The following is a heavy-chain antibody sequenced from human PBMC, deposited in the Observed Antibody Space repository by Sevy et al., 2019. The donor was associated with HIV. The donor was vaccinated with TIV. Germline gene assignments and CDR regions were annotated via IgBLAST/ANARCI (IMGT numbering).Heavy chain of an antibody. CDR2: ISSSSSYI. CDR1: GFTFSSYS. V-gene: IGHV3-21*01. Sequence: GGSLRLSCAASGFTFSSYSMNWVRQAPGKGLEWVSSISSSSSYIYYADSVKGRFTISRDNAKNSLYLQMNSLRAEETAVYYCARADGYCSGGSGYHDAFDIWGQGTMVTVSS. CDR3: ARADGYCSGGSGYHDAFDI. D-gene: IGHD2-15*01. J-gene: IGHJ3*02.